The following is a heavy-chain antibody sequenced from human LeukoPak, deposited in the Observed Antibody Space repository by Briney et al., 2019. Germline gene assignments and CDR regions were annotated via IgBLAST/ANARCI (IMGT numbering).Heavy chain of an antibody. CDR2: MNPNSGNT. Sequence: ASVKVSCKPSGYTFTGYYMHWVRQATGQGLEWMGWMNPNSGNTGYAQKFQGRVTMTRNTSISTAYMELSSLRSEDTAVYYCARGFGQLPPLGYWGQGTLVTVSS. J-gene: IGHJ4*02. V-gene: IGHV1-8*02. CDR3: ARGFGQLPPLGY. CDR1: GYTFTGYY. D-gene: IGHD2-2*01.